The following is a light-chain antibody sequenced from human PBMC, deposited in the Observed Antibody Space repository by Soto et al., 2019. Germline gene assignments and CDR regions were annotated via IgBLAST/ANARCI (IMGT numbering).Light chain of an antibody. CDR1: QDIKHY. V-gene: IGKV1-33*01. CDR2: DTS. J-gene: IGKJ5*01. Sequence: DIQTTQSPASLSAYVGDRVTITCQARQDIKHYLNWYQQKPGKAPNLLIYDTSVLETGVPSRFSGSGSGTDFTFTISSLQPEDIATYYCQQYDNLPITLGQGTRLKIK. CDR3: QQYDNLPIT.